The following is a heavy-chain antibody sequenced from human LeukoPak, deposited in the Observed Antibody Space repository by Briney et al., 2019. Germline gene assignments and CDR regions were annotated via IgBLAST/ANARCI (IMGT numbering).Heavy chain of an antibody. V-gene: IGHV4-59*08. Sequence: SETLSFTCSVSGGSISSHVWSWIRQPPGKGLELIEHMYYSGSTNYNPSLKSRVTISVDTSKNHFSLKLSSVTAADTAVYYCAGTGLFFDYWSQGTLVTVSS. CDR1: GGSISSHV. J-gene: IGHJ4*02. CDR2: MYYSGST. CDR3: AGTGLFFDY. D-gene: IGHD7-27*01.